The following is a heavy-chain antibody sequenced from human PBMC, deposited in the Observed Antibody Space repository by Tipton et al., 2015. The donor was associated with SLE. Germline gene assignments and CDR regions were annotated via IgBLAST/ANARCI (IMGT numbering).Heavy chain of an antibody. CDR2: RCYTGST. V-gene: IGHV4-39*07. CDR1: GGSMSSSDCY. D-gene: IGHD3-16*02. CDR3: ARGGFIAYYYYYMDV. Sequence: TLSLTCTVSGGSMSSSDCYWGWVRQSPGRGLEWIGSRCYTGSTYYNPSLESRVTMSVDASKNQFSLRLSSVTAADTAVYYCARGGFIAYYYYYMDVWGKGTTVTVSS. J-gene: IGHJ6*03.